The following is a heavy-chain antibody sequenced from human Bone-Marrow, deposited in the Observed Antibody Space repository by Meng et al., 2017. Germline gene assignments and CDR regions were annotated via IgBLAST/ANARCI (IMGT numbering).Heavy chain of an antibody. V-gene: IGHV1-8*01. Sequence: ASVKVSCKASGYTFTSYDINWVRQAAGQGLEWMGWMNPNTANTGYAQKFQGRVTMTRDTSISTAYMELSRLRSDDTAVYYCARDTGWFDPWGQGTLVTVSS. CDR2: MNPNTANT. CDR1: GYTFTSYD. J-gene: IGHJ5*02. D-gene: IGHD5-18*01. CDR3: ARDTGWFDP.